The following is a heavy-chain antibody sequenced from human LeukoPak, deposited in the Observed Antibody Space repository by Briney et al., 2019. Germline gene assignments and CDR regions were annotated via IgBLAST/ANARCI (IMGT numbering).Heavy chain of an antibody. V-gene: IGHV3-21*05. CDR2: ISSSSSYI. Sequence: GGSLRLSCAASGFTFSGYEMNWVRQAPGKGLEWVSYISSSSSYIYYADSVKGRFTISRDNAKNSLYLQMNSLRAEDTAVYYCARDNGYYDSSGYYADAFDIWGQGTMVTVSS. CDR3: ARDNGYYDSSGYYADAFDI. D-gene: IGHD3-22*01. J-gene: IGHJ3*02. CDR1: GFTFSGYE.